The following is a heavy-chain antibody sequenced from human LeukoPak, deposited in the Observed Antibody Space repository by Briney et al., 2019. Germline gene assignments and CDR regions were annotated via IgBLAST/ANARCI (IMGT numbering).Heavy chain of an antibody. CDR3: ARPRTAWSSHWYFEV. Sequence: SGGSLRLSCAASGFTFSSYEMNWVRQAPGKGLEWVSYISSGGTTVYYADSVKGRFTISRDNAKNSLFLRMSSLRVDDTAVYYCARPRTAWSSHWYFEVWGRGTLVTVSS. J-gene: IGHJ2*01. CDR1: GFTFSSYE. CDR2: ISSGGTTV. D-gene: IGHD1-1*01. V-gene: IGHV3-48*03.